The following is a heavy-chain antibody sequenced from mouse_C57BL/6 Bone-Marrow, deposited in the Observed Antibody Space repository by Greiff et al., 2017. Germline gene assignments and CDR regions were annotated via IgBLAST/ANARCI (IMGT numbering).Heavy chain of an antibody. D-gene: IGHD2-5*01. CDR1: GYTFTSYW. Sequence: VQLQQPGAELVKPGASVKMSCKASGYTFTSYWITWVKQRPGQGLEWIGDIYPGSGSTNYNEKFKSKATLTVDTSSSTAYMQLSSLTSEDSAVYYCARPYYNNDWYFDVWGTGTTVTVSS. V-gene: IGHV1-55*01. CDR3: ARPYYNNDWYFDV. CDR2: IYPGSGST. J-gene: IGHJ1*03.